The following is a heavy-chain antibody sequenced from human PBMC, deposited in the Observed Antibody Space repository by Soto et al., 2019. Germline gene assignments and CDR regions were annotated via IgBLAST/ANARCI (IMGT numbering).Heavy chain of an antibody. D-gene: IGHD3-22*01. CDR2: IYYSGST. CDR3: GKYQIFYDSSGFPVEWFAL. Sequence: NPSETLSLTCTVSGGSISSGGYYWSWIRQHPGKGLEWIGYIYYSGSTYYNPSLKSRVTLSVDTSKNQFSLRLTSVTAADTAVYYCGKYQIFYDSSGFPVEWFALWGQGTLVTVSS. V-gene: IGHV4-31*03. J-gene: IGHJ5*02. CDR1: GGSISSGGYY.